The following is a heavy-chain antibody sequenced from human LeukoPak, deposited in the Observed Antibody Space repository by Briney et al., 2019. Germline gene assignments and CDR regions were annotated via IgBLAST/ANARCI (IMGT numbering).Heavy chain of an antibody. CDR2: VSGSSGY. D-gene: IGHD3-22*01. CDR1: GFNFSNYN. Sequence: GGSLRLSCAASGFNFSNYNMNWVRQAPGKGLEWVSSVSGSSGYYADSVKGRFTISRDNAKKSLYLQMNSLRAEDTAVYYCARDPNYYDGSGADTWFDPWGQGTLVTVSS. J-gene: IGHJ5*02. CDR3: ARDPNYYDGSGADTWFDP. V-gene: IGHV3-21*01.